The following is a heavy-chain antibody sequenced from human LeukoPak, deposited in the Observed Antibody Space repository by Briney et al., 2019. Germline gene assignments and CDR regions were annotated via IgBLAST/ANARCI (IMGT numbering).Heavy chain of an antibody. CDR3: ANGGDYGGNSDAFDI. J-gene: IGHJ3*02. V-gene: IGHV3-30*02. CDR2: IRYDGSNK. Sequence: GGSLRLSCAASGFTFSSYGMHWVRQAPGKGLEWVAFIRYDGSNKYYADSVKGRFTISRDNSKNTLYLQMNSLRAEDTAVYYCANGGDYGGNSDAFDIWGQGTMVTVS. CDR1: GFTFSSYG. D-gene: IGHD4-23*01.